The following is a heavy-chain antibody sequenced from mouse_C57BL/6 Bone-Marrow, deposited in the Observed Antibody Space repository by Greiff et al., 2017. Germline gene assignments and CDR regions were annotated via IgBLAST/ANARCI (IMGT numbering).Heavy chain of an antibody. CDR3: ERRYDSNYRGPYWYFDV. J-gene: IGHJ1*03. CDR2: ILPGSGST. Sequence: QVQLQQSGAELMKPGASVKLSCKATGYTFTGYWIEWVKQRPGHGLEWIGEILPGSGSTNYNEKFKGKATFTADTSSNTAYMQLSSLTTEDSAIYYWERRYDSNYRGPYWYFDVWGTGTTVTVSS. CDR1: GYTFTGYW. D-gene: IGHD2-5*01. V-gene: IGHV1-9*01.